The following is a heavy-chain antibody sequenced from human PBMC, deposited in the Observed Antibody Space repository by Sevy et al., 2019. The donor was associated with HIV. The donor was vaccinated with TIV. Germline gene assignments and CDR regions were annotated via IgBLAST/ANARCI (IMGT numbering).Heavy chain of an antibody. D-gene: IGHD6-6*01. CDR1: GYTLSELS. Sequence: ASVKVSCKVSGYTLSELSMHWVRQAPGKGLEWMGGFAPEDGETIYAQKFQGRVTMTEDTSTDTAYMELSSLRSEDTAVYYCATDTRSSSYYFDYWGQGTLVTVSS. CDR3: ATDTRSSSYYFDY. CDR2: FAPEDGET. V-gene: IGHV1-24*01. J-gene: IGHJ4*02.